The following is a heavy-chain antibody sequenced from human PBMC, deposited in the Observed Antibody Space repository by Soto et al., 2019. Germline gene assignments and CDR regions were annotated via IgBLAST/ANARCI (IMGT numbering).Heavy chain of an antibody. CDR3: TTDPPWIRDYYGMDV. CDR1: GFTFSNAW. J-gene: IGHJ6*02. Sequence: EVQLVESGGGLVKPGGSLRLSCAASGFTFSNAWMSWVRQAPGKGLEWVGRIKSKTDGGTTDYAAPVKGRFIISRDDSKNTLYLQMNSLKTEDTAVYYCTTDPPWIRDYYGMDVWGQGTTVTVSS. V-gene: IGHV3-15*01. D-gene: IGHD5-18*01. CDR2: IKSKTDGGTT.